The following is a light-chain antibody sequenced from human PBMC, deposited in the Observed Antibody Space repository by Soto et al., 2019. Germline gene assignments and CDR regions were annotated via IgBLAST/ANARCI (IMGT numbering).Light chain of an antibody. Sequence: DVQMTQSPSTLSASVGDRVIITCRASQNINNWLAWQQQKPGRAPKVLIYEVSNLESGVPSRFSGSRSGTEFTLTISGLQPDDFATYYCQQYNTYPWTFGPGTQVEV. J-gene: IGKJ1*01. CDR3: QQYNTYPWT. V-gene: IGKV1-5*01. CDR2: EVS. CDR1: QNINNW.